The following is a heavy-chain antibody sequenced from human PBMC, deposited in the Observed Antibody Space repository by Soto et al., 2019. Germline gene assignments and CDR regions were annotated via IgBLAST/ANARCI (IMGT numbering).Heavy chain of an antibody. CDR2: IDPSDSYT. D-gene: IGHD6-19*01. J-gene: IGHJ4*02. CDR1: GYSFTSYW. V-gene: IGHV5-10-1*01. CDR3: ATRSIAVAGTVRTFDY. Sequence: PGESLKISCNGSGYSFTSYWISWVRQMPGKGLEWMGRIDPSDSYTNYSPSFQGHVTISADKSISTAYLQWSSLKASDTAMYYCATRSIAVAGTVRTFDYWGQGTLVTVSS.